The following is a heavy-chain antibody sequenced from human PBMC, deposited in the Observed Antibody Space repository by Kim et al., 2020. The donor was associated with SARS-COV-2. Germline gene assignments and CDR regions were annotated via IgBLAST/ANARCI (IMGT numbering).Heavy chain of an antibody. J-gene: IGHJ5*02. CDR1: GFTFSSYS. D-gene: IGHD3-3*01. CDR3: ARGNRDFWSGYYVRREAGNWFDP. CDR2: ISSSSSTI. Sequence: GGSLRLSCAASGFTFSSYSMNWVRQAPGKGLEWVSYISSSSSTIYYADSVKGRFTISRDNAKNSLYLQMNSLRAEDTAVYYCARGNRDFWSGYYVRREAGNWFDPWGQGTLVTVSS. V-gene: IGHV3-48*04.